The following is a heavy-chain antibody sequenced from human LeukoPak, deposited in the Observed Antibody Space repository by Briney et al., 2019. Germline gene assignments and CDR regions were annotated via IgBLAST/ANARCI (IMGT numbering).Heavy chain of an antibody. Sequence: GGSLRLSCAASGFTFSSYAMSCVRQAPGKGLEWVSAISGSGGSTYYADSVKGRFTISRDNSKNTLYLQMNSVRAEDTAVYYCAKDLYGNFDYWGQGTLVTVSS. D-gene: IGHD2/OR15-2a*01. CDR2: ISGSGGST. J-gene: IGHJ4*02. V-gene: IGHV3-23*01. CDR1: GFTFSSYA. CDR3: AKDLYGNFDY.